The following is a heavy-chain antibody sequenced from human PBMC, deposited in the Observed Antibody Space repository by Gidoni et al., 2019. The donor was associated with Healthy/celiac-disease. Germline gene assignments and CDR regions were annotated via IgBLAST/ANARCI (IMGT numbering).Heavy chain of an antibody. J-gene: IGHJ6*02. CDR2: IWYDGSNK. Sequence: QVQLVESGGGVVQPGRSLRLSCAASGFTFSSYGMHWVRQAPGKGLEWVAVIWYDGSNKYYADSVKGRFTISRDNSKNTLYLQMNSLRAEDTAVYYCARAQYNWNYEGYYYGMDVWGQGTTVTVSS. CDR1: GFTFSSYG. V-gene: IGHV3-33*01. D-gene: IGHD1-7*01. CDR3: ARAQYNWNYEGYYYGMDV.